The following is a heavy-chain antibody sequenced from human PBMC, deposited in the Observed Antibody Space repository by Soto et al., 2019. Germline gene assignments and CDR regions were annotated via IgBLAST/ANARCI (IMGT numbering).Heavy chain of an antibody. Sequence: GGSLRLSCAASGFTFSSYSMNWVRQAPGKGLEWVSSISSSSSYIYYADSVKGRFTISRDNAKNSLYLQMNSLRAEDTAVYYCARGKRVDRARQYGMDVWGQGTTVTVSS. J-gene: IGHJ6*02. CDR3: ARGKRVDRARQYGMDV. V-gene: IGHV3-21*01. CDR2: ISSSSSYI. D-gene: IGHD5-18*01. CDR1: GFTFSSYS.